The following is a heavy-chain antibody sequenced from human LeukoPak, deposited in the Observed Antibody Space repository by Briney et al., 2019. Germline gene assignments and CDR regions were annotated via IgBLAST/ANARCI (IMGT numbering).Heavy chain of an antibody. CDR1: ALSFSGSW. CDR2: MNPDGSAI. V-gene: IGHV3-7*01. CDR3: ARDPLNSALDI. Sequence: VGSLRLSCKGTALSFSGSWMSWVRQLPGKGLEWLADMNPDGSAIVYVDSVKGRFTVSRNNAKNSLYLQMDGLRAEDTAVYYCARDPLNSALDIWGQGTLVTVSS. J-gene: IGHJ3*02.